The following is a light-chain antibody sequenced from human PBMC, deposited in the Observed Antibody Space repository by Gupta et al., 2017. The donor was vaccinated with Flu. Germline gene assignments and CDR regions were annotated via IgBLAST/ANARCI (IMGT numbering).Light chain of an antibody. CDR2: EGS. CDR3: CSYAGSSTDVV. CDR1: SSDVGSYNL. J-gene: IGLJ2*01. V-gene: IGLV2-23*01. Sequence: SALTQPASVSVSPGQSITISCTGTSSDVGSYNLVSWYQQHPGKAPKLMIYEGSKRPSGVANRFSGSKSGNTASLTISGLQAEDEADYYCCSYAGSSTDVVFGGGTKLTVL.